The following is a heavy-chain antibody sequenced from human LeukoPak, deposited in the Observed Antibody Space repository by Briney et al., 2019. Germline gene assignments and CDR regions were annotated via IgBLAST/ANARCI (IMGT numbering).Heavy chain of an antibody. Sequence: GGSLRLSCAASGFTFSSYRMTWVRQAPGKGLEWVSSISSSSYIYYADSVKGRFTISRDNAENSLYLQMNSLRAEDTAVYYCARVQLVVVIIDAFDIWGQGTMVTVSS. CDR1: GFTFSSYR. CDR2: ISSSSYI. J-gene: IGHJ3*02. CDR3: ARVQLVVVIIDAFDI. D-gene: IGHD3-22*01. V-gene: IGHV3-21*01.